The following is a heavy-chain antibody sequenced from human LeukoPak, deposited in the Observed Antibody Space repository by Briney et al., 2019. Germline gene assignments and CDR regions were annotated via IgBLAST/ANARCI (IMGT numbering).Heavy chain of an antibody. CDR3: AKDFTPSIAAAGLSEIFDY. CDR2: LSGPGGTT. J-gene: IGHJ4*02. D-gene: IGHD6-13*01. V-gene: IGHV3-23*01. CDR1: GFTFSSYS. Sequence: GGSLRLSCAASGFTFSSYSMSWVRQAPRKGLEWVSTLSGPGGTTYIAHSVKGRFTISRDNSKNTLYLQMNSLTAGDTAVYYCAKDFTPSIAAAGLSEIFDYWGQGTLVTVSS.